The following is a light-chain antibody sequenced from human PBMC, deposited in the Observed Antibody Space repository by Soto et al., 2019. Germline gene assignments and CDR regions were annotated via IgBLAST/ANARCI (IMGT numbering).Light chain of an antibody. V-gene: IGKV1-39*01. CDR3: QQSYSTPLT. Sequence: DIQMTQSPSSLSASVGDRVTITCRASQSISSHLNWYQQKPGKAPKLLIYAASSLQSRVPSRFGASGSGTDFTLTISSLQPEDFATYYCQQSYSTPLTFGGGTKVEIK. CDR1: QSISSH. CDR2: AAS. J-gene: IGKJ4*01.